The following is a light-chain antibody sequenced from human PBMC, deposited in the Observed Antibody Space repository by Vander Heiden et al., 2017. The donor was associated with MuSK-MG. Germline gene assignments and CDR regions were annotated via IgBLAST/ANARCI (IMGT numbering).Light chain of an antibody. Sequence: SFELIQPPSLSVSPGQTARISCSGDAFPKKYAYWYQQKSGQAPVLVIFEDNKRPSGIPERFSASTSGTVATLTISGAQVDDEGTYSCYSTDGSVNRFGGGTKLTVL. J-gene: IGLJ3*02. CDR2: EDN. CDR1: AFPKKY. V-gene: IGLV3-10*01. CDR3: YSTDGSVNR.